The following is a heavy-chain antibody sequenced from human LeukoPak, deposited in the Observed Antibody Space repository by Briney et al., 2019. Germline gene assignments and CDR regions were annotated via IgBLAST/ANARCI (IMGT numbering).Heavy chain of an antibody. Sequence: ASVKVSCKASGYTFTGYYMHWVRQAPGQGPEWMGRINPNSGGTNYAQKFQGRVTMTRDTSISTAYMELSRLRSDDTAVYYCARAPKAVALYYFDYWGQGTLVTVSS. J-gene: IGHJ4*02. CDR1: GYTFTGYY. V-gene: IGHV1-2*06. D-gene: IGHD6-19*01. CDR3: ARAPKAVALYYFDY. CDR2: INPNSGGT.